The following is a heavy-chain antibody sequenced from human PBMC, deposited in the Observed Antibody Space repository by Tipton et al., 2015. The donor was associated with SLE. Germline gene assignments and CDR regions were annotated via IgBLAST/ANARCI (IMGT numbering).Heavy chain of an antibody. V-gene: IGHV4-61*01. CDR3: AKDLYSSGWASAFDI. J-gene: IGHJ3*02. CDR1: GGSVSSGSYY. Sequence: TLSLTCTVSGGSVSSGSYYWSWIRQPPGKGLEWIGYIYYSGSTNYNPSLKSRVTISVDTSKNQFSLKLSSVTAADTAVYYCAKDLYSSGWASAFDIWGQGTMVTVSS. CDR2: IYYSGST. D-gene: IGHD6-19*01.